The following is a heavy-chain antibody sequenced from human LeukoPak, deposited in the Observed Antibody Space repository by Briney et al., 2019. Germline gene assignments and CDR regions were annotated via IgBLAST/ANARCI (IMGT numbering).Heavy chain of an antibody. V-gene: IGHV3-49*04. D-gene: IGHD1-1*01. J-gene: IGHJ4*02. CDR3: IRGGANSPFDY. Sequence: GGSLRLSCTASGFTFGDYAMSWVRQAPGKGLEWVGFIRSKAYGGTTEDAASVKGRFTISRDDSKSIAYLQMNSLKTEDTAVYYCIRGGANSPFDYWGQGTLVTVSS. CDR1: GFTFGDYA. CDR2: IRSKAYGGTT.